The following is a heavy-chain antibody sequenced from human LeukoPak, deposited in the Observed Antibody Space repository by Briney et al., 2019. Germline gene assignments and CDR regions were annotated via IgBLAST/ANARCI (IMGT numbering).Heavy chain of an antibody. Sequence: ASVKVSCKVSGYTLTELSMHWVRQAPGKGLEWMGGFDPEDGETIYAQKFQGRVTMTEDTSTDTAYMELSSLRSEDTAVYYCARPTVSYYYDSSGYGRNAFDIWGQGTMVTVSS. V-gene: IGHV1-24*01. CDR3: ARPTVSYYYDSSGYGRNAFDI. J-gene: IGHJ3*02. D-gene: IGHD3-22*01. CDR2: FDPEDGET. CDR1: GYTLTELS.